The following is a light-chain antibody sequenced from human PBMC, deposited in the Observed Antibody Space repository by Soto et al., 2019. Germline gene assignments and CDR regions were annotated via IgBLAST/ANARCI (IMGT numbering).Light chain of an antibody. Sequence: DIQMTQSPSSLSASVGDRVSITCRASQSISNFLNWYQHKPGKAPRLLIYASSILESGVPSRFSGSGSGTDFTLTISSLHPEDFATYYCQQSYSTPRAFGQGTKVELK. J-gene: IGKJ1*01. CDR3: QQSYSTPRA. CDR1: QSISNF. CDR2: ASS. V-gene: IGKV1-39*01.